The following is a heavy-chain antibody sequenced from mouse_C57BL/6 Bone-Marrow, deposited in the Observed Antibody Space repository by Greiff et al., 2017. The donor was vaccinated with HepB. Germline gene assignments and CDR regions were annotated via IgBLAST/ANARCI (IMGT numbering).Heavy chain of an antibody. Sequence: DVKLVESGGGLVQPGGSLKLSCAASGYTFSDYYMYWVRQTPEKRLEWVAYISNGGGSTYYPDTVKGRFTISRDNAKNTLYLQMSRLKSEDTAMYYCARHIYDGYLAWFAYWGQGTLVTVFA. CDR2: ISNGGGST. CDR1: GYTFSDYY. D-gene: IGHD2-3*01. V-gene: IGHV5-12*01. J-gene: IGHJ3*01. CDR3: ARHIYDGYLAWFAY.